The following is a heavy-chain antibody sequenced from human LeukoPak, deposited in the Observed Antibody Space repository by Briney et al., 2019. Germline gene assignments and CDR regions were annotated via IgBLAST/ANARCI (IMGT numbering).Heavy chain of an antibody. CDR2: LSNSGSS. J-gene: IGHJ6*03. D-gene: IGHD3-3*01. CDR3: ARAQYYGSSSGYSGGFYYMDV. CDR1: GASISSSY. Sequence: SETLSLACSVSGASISSSYWTWIRQPPGKGLEWIGCLSNSGSSIYNPPLKSRVTISVDMSKNQLSLDLTSVTAADTAVYYCARAQYYGSSSGYSGGFYYMDVWGKGTTVSVSS. V-gene: IGHV4-59*01.